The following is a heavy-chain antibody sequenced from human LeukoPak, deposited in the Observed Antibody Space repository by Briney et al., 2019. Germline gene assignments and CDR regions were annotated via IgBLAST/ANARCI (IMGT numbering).Heavy chain of an antibody. Sequence: PSETLSLTCTVSGYSINDGHYWGWIRQPPGKGLEWIGSIYHSGSTYDSPSLKSRVTMSVDTSKNQFSLKLSSVTVADTAVYYCAKEETYSSIPYYLEYWGHGTLVTVSS. V-gene: IGHV4-38-2*02. CDR3: AKEETYSSIPYYLEY. D-gene: IGHD1-26*01. CDR2: IYHSGST. J-gene: IGHJ4*01. CDR1: GYSINDGHY.